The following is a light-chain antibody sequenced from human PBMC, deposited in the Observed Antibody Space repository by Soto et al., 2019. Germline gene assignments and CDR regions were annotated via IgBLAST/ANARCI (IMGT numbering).Light chain of an antibody. J-gene: IGLJ2*01. Sequence: QSVLTQPPSVSAAPGQKGIISCSGSSSNIESNFVSWYQQLPGTAPKLLIFDNYKRPSGIPDRFSGSKSGTSATLGITGLQAGDESDYYCVAWDTSLTTTVLFGGRTKLTVL. CDR1: SSNIESNF. CDR3: VAWDTSLTTTVL. V-gene: IGLV1-51*01. CDR2: DNY.